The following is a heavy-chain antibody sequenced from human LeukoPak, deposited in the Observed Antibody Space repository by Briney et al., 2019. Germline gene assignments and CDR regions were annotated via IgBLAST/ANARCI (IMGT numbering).Heavy chain of an antibody. J-gene: IGHJ4*02. V-gene: IGHV1-2*02. Sequence: ASVKVSCKASGYTFTDYYVHWVRQAPGQGIEWMGWINPNSGGTKYAQNFQGRVTMTRDTSISTAYMELSRLRSDDTAVYYCARERREFFDYWGQGTLVTVSS. CDR2: INPNSGGT. D-gene: IGHD3-10*01. CDR1: GYTFTDYY. CDR3: ARERREFFDY.